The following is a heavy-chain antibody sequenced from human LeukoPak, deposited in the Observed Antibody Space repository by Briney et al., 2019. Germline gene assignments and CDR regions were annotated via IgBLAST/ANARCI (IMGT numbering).Heavy chain of an antibody. J-gene: IGHJ4*02. Sequence: GGSLRLSCAASGFTFSSYAMHWVRQAPGKGLEWVAVISYDGSNKYCADSVKGRFTISRDNSKNTLYLQMNSLRAEDTAVYYCARDQVAYDFWSGYYLSTTWGQGTLVTVS. CDR2: ISYDGSNK. V-gene: IGHV3-30*04. CDR1: GFTFSSYA. D-gene: IGHD3-3*01. CDR3: ARDQVAYDFWSGYYLSTT.